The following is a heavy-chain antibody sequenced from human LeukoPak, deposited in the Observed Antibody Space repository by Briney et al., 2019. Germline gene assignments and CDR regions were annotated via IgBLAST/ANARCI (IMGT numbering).Heavy chain of an antibody. V-gene: IGHV3-7*03. CDR2: IKKDGSEK. D-gene: IGHD3-10*01. J-gene: IGHJ4*02. Sequence: GGSLRLSCAASGFTFSSYWMSWVRQAPGKGLEWVANIKKDGSEKYYVDSVKGRFTISRDNAKNSLYLQMNSLRAEDTAVYYCAKAVYYGLGSYQVDYWGQGTLVTVSS. CDR1: GFTFSSYW. CDR3: AKAVYYGLGSYQVDY.